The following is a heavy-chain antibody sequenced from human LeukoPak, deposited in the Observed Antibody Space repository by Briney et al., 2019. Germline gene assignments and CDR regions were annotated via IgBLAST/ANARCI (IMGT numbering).Heavy chain of an antibody. CDR1: GFTFSGFW. CDR2: INSDGSEG. D-gene: IGHD6-6*01. J-gene: IGHJ3*01. CDR3: ARSSYSSSSSV. V-gene: IGHV3-7*03. Sequence: GGSLRLSCAVSGFTFSGFWMSWSRQAPGKGLEWVASINSDGSEGYYADVVKGRFTISRDNAKISLYLQINSLRAEDTAVYYCARSSYSSSSSVWGQGTMVTVSS.